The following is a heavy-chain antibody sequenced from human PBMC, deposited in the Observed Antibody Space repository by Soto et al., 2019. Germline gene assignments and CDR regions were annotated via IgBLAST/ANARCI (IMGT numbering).Heavy chain of an antibody. Sequence: ASVKVSCKASGYIFNDYYIHWVRQAPGQGLEWMGWINPYNGGANFAQEFQGRVTVTRDTSLSIVYMEVARLTYDDTAVYYCARDNYNYSGMDVWGQGTTVTVSS. CDR3: ARDNYNYSGMDV. V-gene: IGHV1-2*02. CDR2: INPYNGGA. CDR1: GYIFNDYY. J-gene: IGHJ6*02.